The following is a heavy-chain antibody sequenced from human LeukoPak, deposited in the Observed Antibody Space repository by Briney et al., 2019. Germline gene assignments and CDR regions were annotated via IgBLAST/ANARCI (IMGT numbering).Heavy chain of an antibody. Sequence: GASVKVSCKASGYTFTSNYIHWVRQAPGQGLERMGMIYPRDGSTSYAQRFQGRVTVTRDTSTSTVHMELSGLRFEDTAVYYCARDQEGFDYWGQGTLVTVSS. CDR1: GYTFTSNY. CDR3: ARDQEGFDY. CDR2: IYPRDGST. V-gene: IGHV1-46*01. J-gene: IGHJ4*02.